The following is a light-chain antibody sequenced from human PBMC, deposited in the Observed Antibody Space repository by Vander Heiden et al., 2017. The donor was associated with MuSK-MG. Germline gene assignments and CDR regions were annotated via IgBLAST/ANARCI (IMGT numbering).Light chain of an antibody. Sequence: EIVLTQSPAPLSLSPGERATLACRASQSVSNYLVWYQQKPGQAPRLLIYDASNRATGIPARFSGSGSGKDFTLTISSLEPEDFAVYYCQQRSDWPPLTFGPGTKVDLK. J-gene: IGKJ3*01. CDR2: DAS. V-gene: IGKV3-11*01. CDR3: QQRSDWPPLT. CDR1: QSVSNY.